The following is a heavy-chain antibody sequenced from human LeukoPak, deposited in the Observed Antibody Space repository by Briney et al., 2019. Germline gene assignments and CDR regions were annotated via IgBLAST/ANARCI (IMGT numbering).Heavy chain of an antibody. D-gene: IGHD2-8*01. CDR1: GGSIASISNY. J-gene: IGHJ6*02. CDR3: ARFCTNGVCSFSNVMDV. CDR2: IYYSGNT. V-gene: IGHV4-39*01. Sequence: SETLSLTCNVSGGSIASISNYWGWVRQPPGKGLEWIGSIYYSGNTYYNPSLKSRVTISVDTSKNQFSLKLSSVTAADTAVYYCARFCTNGVCSFSNVMDVWGQGTTVTVSS.